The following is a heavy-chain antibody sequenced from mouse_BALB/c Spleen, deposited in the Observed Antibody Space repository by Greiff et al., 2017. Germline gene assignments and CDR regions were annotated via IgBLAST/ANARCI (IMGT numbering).Heavy chain of an antibody. J-gene: IGHJ4*01. D-gene: IGHD2-1*01. CDR2: ISSGSSTI. CDR1: GFTFSSFG. Sequence: DVQLVESGGGLVKPGGSRKLSCAASGFTFSSFGMHWVRQAPEKGLEWVAYISSGSSTIYYADTVKGRFTISRDNPKNTLFLQMTSLRSEDTAMYYCARSPYGNYEGYYAMDYWGQGTSVTVSS. CDR3: ARSPYGNYEGYYAMDY. V-gene: IGHV5-17*02.